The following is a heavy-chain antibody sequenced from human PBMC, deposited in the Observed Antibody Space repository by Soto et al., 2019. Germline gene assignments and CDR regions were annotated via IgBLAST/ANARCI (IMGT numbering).Heavy chain of an antibody. D-gene: IGHD6-13*01. Sequence: GGSLRLSCVASGFTFSNYVINWVRQAPGKGLEWVSIISGGGIKTNYADSVRGRFTISRDNSKNTVYLQMSSLRAEDTATYYCARPLASTGSRPYYGLDVWGQGTTVTVSS. CDR1: GFTFSNYV. CDR2: ISGGGIKT. V-gene: IGHV3-23*01. CDR3: ARPLASTGSRPYYGLDV. J-gene: IGHJ6*02.